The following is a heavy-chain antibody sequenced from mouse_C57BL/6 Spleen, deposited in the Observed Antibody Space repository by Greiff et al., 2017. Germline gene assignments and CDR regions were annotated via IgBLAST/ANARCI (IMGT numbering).Heavy chain of an antibody. CDR1: GYAFSSYW. Sequence: QVQLQQSGAELVKPGASVKISCKASGYAFSSYWMNWVKQRPGKGHEWIGQIYPGDGDANYNGKFKGKATLTADKSSSTAYMQLSSRTSEDSAVYVCAREDYCGSSPFDYWGQGTTLTVSS. D-gene: IGHD1-1*01. CDR2: IYPGDGDA. J-gene: IGHJ2*01. CDR3: AREDYCGSSPFDY. V-gene: IGHV1-80*01.